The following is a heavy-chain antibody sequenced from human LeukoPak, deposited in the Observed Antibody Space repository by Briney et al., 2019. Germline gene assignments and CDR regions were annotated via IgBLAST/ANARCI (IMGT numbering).Heavy chain of an antibody. J-gene: IGHJ4*02. CDR1: GDSINSLDL. CDR2: MYLSGTT. V-gene: IGHV4-4*02. CDR3: ASSSGGGYFDY. D-gene: IGHD3-10*01. Sequence: PSETLSLTCTVSGDSINSLDLWSWVRQPPGKGLEWIGEMYLSGTTHSNPSVKSRVTISIDKSKNQFFLNLSSVTAADTAVYYCASSSGGGYFDYWGQGTLVTVSS.